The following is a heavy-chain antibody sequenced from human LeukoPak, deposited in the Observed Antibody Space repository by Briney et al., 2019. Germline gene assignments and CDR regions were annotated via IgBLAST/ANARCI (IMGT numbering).Heavy chain of an antibody. D-gene: IGHD2-2*02. CDR2: IYYSGST. CDR1: GGSISSYY. Sequence: PSETLSLTRTVSGGSISSYYWSWIRQPPGKGLEWIGYIYYSGSTYYNPSLKSRVTISVDTSKNQFSLKLSSVTAADTAVYYCARVKIGYCSSTSCYTFDYWGQGTLVTVSS. CDR3: ARVKIGYCSSTSCYTFDY. V-gene: IGHV4-30-4*08. J-gene: IGHJ4*02.